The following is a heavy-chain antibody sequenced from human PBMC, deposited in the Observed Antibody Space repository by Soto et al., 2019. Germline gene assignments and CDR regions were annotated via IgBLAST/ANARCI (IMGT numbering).Heavy chain of an antibody. CDR2: VRGSGGSA. CDR1: GFTFSNYA. Sequence: PGESLKISCTTSGFTFSNYAMNWVRQAPGKGLEWVSLVRGSGGSAYYADSVQGRFTISRDNSKNTLYLQMNSLRAEDTAIYYCVREGSGWYSCDSFDFWGRGTMVTVSS. V-gene: IGHV3-23*01. D-gene: IGHD6-19*01. CDR3: VREGSGWYSCDSFDF. J-gene: IGHJ3*01.